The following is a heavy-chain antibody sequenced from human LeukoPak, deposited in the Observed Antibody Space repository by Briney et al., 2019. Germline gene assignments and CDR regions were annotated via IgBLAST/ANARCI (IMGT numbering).Heavy chain of an antibody. CDR1: GFTFSKYW. D-gene: IGHD6-19*01. J-gene: IGHJ4*02. CDR3: ATKQWLAPPPDS. Sequence: PGGSLRLSCAASGFTFSKYWMLWVRQVPGKGRESVSRINTDGTVTTYADSVKGRFTVSRDNADNTMFLQMNSVRDEDTAVYYCATKQWLAPPPDSWGQGTPVTVSS. CDR2: INTDGTVT. V-gene: IGHV3-74*01.